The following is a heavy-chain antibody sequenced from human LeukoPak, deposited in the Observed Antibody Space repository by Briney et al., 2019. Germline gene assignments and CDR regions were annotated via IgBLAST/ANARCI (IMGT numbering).Heavy chain of an antibody. CDR2: IYYGGST. CDR1: GGSISSGGYY. D-gene: IGHD2-21*01. J-gene: IGHJ6*02. CDR3: ARDQMGLVFPYGMDV. V-gene: IGHV4-31*03. Sequence: SETLSLTCTVSGGSISSGGYYWSWIGQHPGKGLEWIVYIYYGGSTYYNPSLKSRVIISVDTSKNQFSLKLSSVTAADTAVYYCARDQMGLVFPYGMDVWGQGTTVTVSS.